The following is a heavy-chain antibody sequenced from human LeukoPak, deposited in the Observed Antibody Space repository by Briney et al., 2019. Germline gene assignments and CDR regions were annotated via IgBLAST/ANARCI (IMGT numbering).Heavy chain of an antibody. V-gene: IGHV1-2*06. CDR3: ARDLISTPYWELDY. J-gene: IGHJ4*02. D-gene: IGHD1-26*01. CDR1: GYTLAGYF. CDR2: INANSGDT. Sequence: GASVKVSCKTSGYTLAGYFLHWVRQAPTQGLQWMGRINANSGDTDLAQDFQDRVTMTRDTSIYTAYMELSSLTSDDTAIYYCARDLISTPYWELDYWGQGTLVAVSS.